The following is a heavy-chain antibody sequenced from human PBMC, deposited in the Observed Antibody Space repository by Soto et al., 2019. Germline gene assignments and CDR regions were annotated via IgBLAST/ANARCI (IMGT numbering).Heavy chain of an antibody. CDR3: ASVREDYYDGTGYYYFDY. CDR1: GGSISSGDFY. J-gene: IGHJ4*02. D-gene: IGHD3-22*01. Sequence: SETLSLTCTVSGGSISSGDFYWSWIRQPPGKGLEWIGYIYYSGSTYYNPSLKSRVIISIDTSKNQFSLKLGSVTAADTAVYYCASVREDYYDGTGYYYFDYWGQRSLVTVSS. CDR2: IYYSGST. V-gene: IGHV4-30-4*01.